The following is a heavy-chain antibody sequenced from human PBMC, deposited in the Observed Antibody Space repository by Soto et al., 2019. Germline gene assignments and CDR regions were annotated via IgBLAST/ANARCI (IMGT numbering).Heavy chain of an antibody. CDR2: IIPIFGTA. V-gene: IGHV1-69*06. Sequence: SVKVSCKASGGTFSSYAISWVRQAPGQGLEWMGGIIPIFGTANYAQKFQGRVTITADKSTSTAYMELSSLRSEDTAVYYCASHRELQPFDYWGQGTLVTVSS. J-gene: IGHJ4*02. CDR1: GGTFSSYA. CDR3: ASHRELQPFDY. D-gene: IGHD1-26*01.